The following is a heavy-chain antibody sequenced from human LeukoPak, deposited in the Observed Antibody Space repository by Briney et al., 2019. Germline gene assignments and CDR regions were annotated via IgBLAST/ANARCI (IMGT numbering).Heavy chain of an antibody. CDR2: IIPIFGTA. D-gene: IGHD5-18*01. CDR1: GGTFSSYA. J-gene: IGHJ4*02. Sequence: ASVKVSCKASGGTFSSYAISWVRQAPGQGLEWMGGIIPIFGTANYAQKFQGRVTITADKSTSTAYMELSSLRSDDTAVYYCASGYSYGYFDYWGQGTLVTVSS. V-gene: IGHV1-69*06. CDR3: ASGYSYGYFDY.